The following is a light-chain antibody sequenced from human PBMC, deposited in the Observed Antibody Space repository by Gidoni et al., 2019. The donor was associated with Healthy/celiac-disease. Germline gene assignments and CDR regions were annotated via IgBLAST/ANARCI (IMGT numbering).Light chain of an antibody. CDR1: QSISSW. Sequence: DIQMTQSPSTLSASVGDRVTITCRASQSISSWLAWYQQKPGKAPKLLIYDASSLESGVPSRFSGSGSGTEFTLTISSLQPDDVATYYCQQYNSYQGTFGQGTKVEIK. V-gene: IGKV1-5*01. J-gene: IGKJ1*01. CDR2: DAS. CDR3: QQYNSYQGT.